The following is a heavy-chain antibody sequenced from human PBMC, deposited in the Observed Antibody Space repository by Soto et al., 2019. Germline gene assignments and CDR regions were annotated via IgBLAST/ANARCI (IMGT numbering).Heavy chain of an antibody. Sequence: QVQLQESGPGLVKPSQTLSLTCTVSGGSISSGGYYWSWIRQHPGKGLEWIGYIYYSGSTYYNPSPKCRVTISVDTSKNQFSVKLSSVTAADTAVYYCARSFSVAAAGPFDYWGQGTLVTVSS. J-gene: IGHJ4*02. D-gene: IGHD6-13*01. CDR3: ARSFSVAAAGPFDY. CDR2: IYYSGST. CDR1: GGSISSGGYY. V-gene: IGHV4-31*03.